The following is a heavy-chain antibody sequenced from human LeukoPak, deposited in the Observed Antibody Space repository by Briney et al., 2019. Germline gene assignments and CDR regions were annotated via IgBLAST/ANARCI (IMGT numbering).Heavy chain of an antibody. Sequence: GSLRLSCAASGFTFSSYSMNWVRQAPGKGLEWASYISSSSSTIYYADSVKGRFTISRDNAKNSLYLQMNSLRDEDTAVYYCARGYSSSWYGFDWFDPWGQGTLVTVSS. J-gene: IGHJ5*02. D-gene: IGHD6-13*01. CDR1: GFTFSSYS. CDR3: ARGYSSSWYGFDWFDP. V-gene: IGHV3-48*02. CDR2: ISSSSSTI.